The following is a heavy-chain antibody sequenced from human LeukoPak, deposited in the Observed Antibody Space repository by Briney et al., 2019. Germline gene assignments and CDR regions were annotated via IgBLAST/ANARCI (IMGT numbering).Heavy chain of an antibody. D-gene: IGHD3-22*01. CDR3: ARHRISPPPDYYDSSGYRPDDAFDI. V-gene: IGHV4-39*01. J-gene: IGHJ3*02. Sequence: SETLSLTCTVSGGSISSSSYYWGWIRQPPGKGLEWIGSIYYSGSTYYNPSLKSRVTISVDTSKNQFSLKLSSVTAADTAVYYCARHRISPPPDYYDSSGYRPDDAFDIWGQGTMVTVSS. CDR2: IYYSGST. CDR1: GGSISSSSYY.